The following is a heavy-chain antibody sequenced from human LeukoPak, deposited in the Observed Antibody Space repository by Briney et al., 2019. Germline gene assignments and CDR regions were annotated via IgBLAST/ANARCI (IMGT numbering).Heavy chain of an antibody. CDR3: ARDRGPNTFDH. CDR1: GFAFSNYW. V-gene: IGHV3-7*01. CDR2: MKQDGSEE. D-gene: IGHD3-10*01. J-gene: IGHJ4*02. Sequence: GSLRLSCAASGFAFSNYWLGWVRQAPGRGLEWVANMKQDGSEEYYVESVRGRFTISRDNAKNSLYLQMNSLRVEDTGVYYCARDRGPNTFDHWGQGTLVTVSS.